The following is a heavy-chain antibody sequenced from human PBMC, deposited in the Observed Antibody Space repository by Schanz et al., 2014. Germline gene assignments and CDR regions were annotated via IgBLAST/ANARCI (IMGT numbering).Heavy chain of an antibody. CDR3: ARDGYSVVVISPTESFDI. Sequence: VQLVESGGGLVQPGGSLRLSCAASGFTLSSYGMHWVRQAPGKGLEWVAFINSDGTKSFYTDSVKSRFTISRDNSRNTLYLQMNSLRAEDTAVYYCARDGYSVVVISPTESFDIWGQGTMVTVSP. CDR2: INSDGTKS. D-gene: IGHD2-21*01. CDR1: GFTLSSYG. V-gene: IGHV3-33*08. J-gene: IGHJ3*02.